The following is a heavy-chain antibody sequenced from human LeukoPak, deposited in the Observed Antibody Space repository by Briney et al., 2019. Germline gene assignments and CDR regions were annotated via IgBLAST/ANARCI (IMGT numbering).Heavy chain of an antibody. Sequence: KPGGSLRLSCAASGFTFSSYSMNWVRQAPGKGLEWVSSISSSSSYIYYADSVKGRFTISRDNAKNSLYLQMNSLRAEDTAVYYCARGTVRYFDWSDYSVDVDYWGQGTLVTVSS. J-gene: IGHJ4*02. CDR3: ARGTVRYFDWSDYSVDVDY. CDR1: GFTFSSYS. D-gene: IGHD3-9*01. V-gene: IGHV3-21*01. CDR2: ISSSSSYI.